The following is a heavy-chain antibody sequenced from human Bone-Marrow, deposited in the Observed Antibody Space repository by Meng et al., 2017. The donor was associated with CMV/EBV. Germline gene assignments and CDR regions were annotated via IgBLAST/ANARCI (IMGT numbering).Heavy chain of an antibody. J-gene: IGHJ6*02. V-gene: IGHV3-7*01. CDR3: ARGNDILTGSTSLPFDYYGMDV. Sequence: GESLKISCAASGFTFSSYWMSWVRQAPGKGLEWVVNIKQDGSEKYYVDSVKGRFTISRDNAKNSLYLQMNSLRAEDTAVYYCARGNDILTGSTSLPFDYYGMDVWGQGTTVTVSS. CDR2: IKQDGSEK. D-gene: IGHD3-9*01. CDR1: GFTFSSYW.